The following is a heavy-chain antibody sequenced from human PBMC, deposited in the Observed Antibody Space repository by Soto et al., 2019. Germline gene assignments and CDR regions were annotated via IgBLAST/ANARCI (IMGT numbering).Heavy chain of an antibody. D-gene: IGHD1-26*01. Sequence: GESLKISCKGSGYNFASHWVAWVRPVPEKGLEWIGTIYPGDSDTKYSSAFRGLVTISAETSVSTAYLQWRSLEATDSAIYYCARYSGSYWHYLDFWGQGTLVTVSS. J-gene: IGHJ4*02. V-gene: IGHV5-51*01. CDR1: GYNFASHW. CDR2: IYPGDSDT. CDR3: ARYSGSYWHYLDF.